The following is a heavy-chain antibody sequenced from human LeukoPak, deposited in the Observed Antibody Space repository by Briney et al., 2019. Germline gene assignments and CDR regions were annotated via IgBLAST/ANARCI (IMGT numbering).Heavy chain of an antibody. CDR2: ISGRGGNT. Sequence: GGSLTLSCAASRLSFSSFAMSWVRQAPGKGLEWVSAISGRGGNTYYADSVRGRFTISRDNSKNTLYLQMNSLGAEDTAIYYCAEVSWGNYFDSWGQGTLVTVSS. V-gene: IGHV3-23*01. J-gene: IGHJ4*02. CDR3: AEVSWGNYFDS. D-gene: IGHD3-16*01. CDR1: RLSFSSFA.